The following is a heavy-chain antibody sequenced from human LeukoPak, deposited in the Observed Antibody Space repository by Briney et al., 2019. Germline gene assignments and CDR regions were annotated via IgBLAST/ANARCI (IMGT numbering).Heavy chain of an antibody. V-gene: IGHV1-18*01. Sequence: GASVKVSCKASGYTFTSYGISWVRQAPGQGLEWMGWISAYNGNTNYAQKLQGRVTMTTDTSTSTAYMELKNLGSDDTAVYYCVKDSGEGEEGLNWGQGTLVTVSS. D-gene: IGHD3-16*01. CDR1: GYTFTSYG. CDR2: ISAYNGNT. J-gene: IGHJ4*02. CDR3: VKDSGEGEEGLN.